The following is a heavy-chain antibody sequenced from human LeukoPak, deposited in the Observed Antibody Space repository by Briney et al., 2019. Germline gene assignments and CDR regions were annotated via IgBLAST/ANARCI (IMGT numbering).Heavy chain of an antibody. CDR2: ISITGST. CDR1: GSSISSYY. D-gene: IGHD3-10*01. J-gene: IGHJ4*02. Sequence: SETLSLSCTVSGSSISSYYWTWIRQPAGKGLEWIGHISITGSTNYNPPLKSRVTMSVDTSKNQFSMKLSSVTAADTGVYYCATLGNQWELRVDYWGQGALVTVSS. CDR3: ATLGNQWELRVDY. V-gene: IGHV4-4*07.